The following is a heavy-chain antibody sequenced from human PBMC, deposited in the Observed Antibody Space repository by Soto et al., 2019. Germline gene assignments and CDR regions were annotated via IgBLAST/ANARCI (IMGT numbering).Heavy chain of an antibody. CDR3: AKDLTYYYDSSGYYDY. D-gene: IGHD3-22*01. V-gene: IGHV3-23*01. Sequence: GGSLRLSCAASGFTFSSYAMSWVRQAPGKGLEWVSAISGSGGSTYYADSVKGRFTISRDNSKNTLYLQMNSLRAEDTAVYYCAKDLTYYYDSSGYYDYWGQGTLVTVSS. J-gene: IGHJ4*02. CDR1: GFTFSSYA. CDR2: ISGSGGST.